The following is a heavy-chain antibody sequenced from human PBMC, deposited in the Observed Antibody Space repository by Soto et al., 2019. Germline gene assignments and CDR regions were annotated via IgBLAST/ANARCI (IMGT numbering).Heavy chain of an antibody. J-gene: IGHJ5*02. V-gene: IGHV4-31*03. CDR1: GGSISSGGYY. CDR2: IYYSGST. Sequence: QVQLQESGPGLVKPSQTLSLTCTVSGGSISSGGYYWSWIRQHPGKGLEWIGYIYYSGSTYYNPSPTRRGTKTVHTAKNQFSLKLSSVTASATAGDSCPRSVLPWGQGTLVTVSS. CDR3: PRSVLP.